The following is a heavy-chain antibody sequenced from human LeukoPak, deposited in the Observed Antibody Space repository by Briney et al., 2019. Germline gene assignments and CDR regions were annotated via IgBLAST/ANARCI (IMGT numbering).Heavy chain of an antibody. Sequence: GGSLRLSCAASGFAFSSYSMNWVRQAPGKGLEWVSYISSGTSTMYYADSVKGRFTISRDNSKNTLYLQMNSLRAEDTAVYYCAKVGSSSWPPDAFDIWGQGTMVTVSS. CDR2: ISSGTSTM. CDR1: GFAFSSYS. D-gene: IGHD6-13*01. CDR3: AKVGSSSWPPDAFDI. J-gene: IGHJ3*02. V-gene: IGHV3-48*01.